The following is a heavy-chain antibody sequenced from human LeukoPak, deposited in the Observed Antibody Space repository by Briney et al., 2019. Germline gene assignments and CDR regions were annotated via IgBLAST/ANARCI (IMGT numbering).Heavy chain of an antibody. J-gene: IGHJ6*03. V-gene: IGHV3-7*01. CDR2: IKQDGSEK. D-gene: IGHD6-19*01. CDR1: GFTFSSYW. Sequence: PGGSLRLSCAASGFTFSSYWMSWVRQAPGKGLEWVANIKQDGSEKYYVDSVKGRFTISRDNAKNSLYLQMNSLRAEDTAVYYCAREEGIAVASYMDVWGKGTTVTVSS. CDR3: AREEGIAVASYMDV.